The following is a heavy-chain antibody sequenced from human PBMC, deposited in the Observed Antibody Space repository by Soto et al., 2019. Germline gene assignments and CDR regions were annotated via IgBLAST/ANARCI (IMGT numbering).Heavy chain of an antibody. Sequence: QVQLVQSGAEVKKPGASVKVSCKASGYTFASYGISWVRQAPGQGLEWMGWISAHNGNTNYAQKLQGRVTMTTDTSPSTAYMELRSLRSDDTAVYYCARREGSGIYSYYGMDVWGQGTTVPVSS. CDR3: ARREGSGIYSYYGMDV. V-gene: IGHV1-18*01. D-gene: IGHD3-10*01. CDR1: GYTFASYG. CDR2: ISAHNGNT. J-gene: IGHJ6*02.